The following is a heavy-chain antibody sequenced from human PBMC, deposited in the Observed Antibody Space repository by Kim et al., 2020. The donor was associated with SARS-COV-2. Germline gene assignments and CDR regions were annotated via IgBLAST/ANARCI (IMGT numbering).Heavy chain of an antibody. J-gene: IGHJ3*01. CDR3: AKGFYSGSGSRPFHDVFDL. D-gene: IGHD3-10*01. CDR1: GFPFSNFA. CDR2: VAGSDTTT. Sequence: GGSLRLSCAASGFPFSNFAMHWVRQTPGKGLEWVSTVAGSDTTTFYAASVKGRFTISRDNSGDTLYLQMVSLRAEDTALYYCAKGFYSGSGSRPFHDVFDLWGHGTQVTVSS. V-gene: IGHV3-23*01.